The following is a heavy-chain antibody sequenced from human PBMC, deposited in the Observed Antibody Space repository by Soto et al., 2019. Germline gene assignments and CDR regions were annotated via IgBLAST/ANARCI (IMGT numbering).Heavy chain of an antibody. V-gene: IGHV3-11*06. J-gene: IGHJ4*02. CDR2: ISSSSSYT. CDR1: GFTFSDYY. D-gene: IGHD3-10*01. Sequence: QVQLVESGGGLVKPGGSLRLSCAASGFTFSDYYMSWIRQAPGKGLEWVSYISSSSSYTNYADSVKGRFTISRDNAKSSLYLQMNSRRAEDTAVYYCATPAMVRGPPGYWGQGTLVTVSS. CDR3: ATPAMVRGPPGY.